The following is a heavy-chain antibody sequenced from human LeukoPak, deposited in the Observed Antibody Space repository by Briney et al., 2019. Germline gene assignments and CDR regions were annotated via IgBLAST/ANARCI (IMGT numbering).Heavy chain of an antibody. CDR3: ARVRAPRGITMVRLVITPLDY. V-gene: IGHV1-2*02. D-gene: IGHD3-10*01. Sequence: ASVKVSCKASGYTFTGYYMHWVRQAPGQGLEWMGWINPNSGGTNYAQKFQGRVTMTRDTSISTAYMELSRLRSDDTAVYYCARVRAPRGITMVRLVITPLDYWGQGTLVTVSS. J-gene: IGHJ4*02. CDR1: GYTFTGYY. CDR2: INPNSGGT.